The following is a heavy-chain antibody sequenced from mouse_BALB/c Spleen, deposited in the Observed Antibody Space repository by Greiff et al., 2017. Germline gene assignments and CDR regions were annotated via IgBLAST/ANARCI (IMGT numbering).Heavy chain of an antibody. CDR2: IWTGGGT. D-gene: IGHD2-4*01. V-gene: IGHV2-9-2*01. Sequence: QVQLQQSGPGLVAPSQSLSITCTVSGFSLTSYDISWIRQPPGKGLEWLGVIWTGGGTNYNSAFMSRLSISKDNSKSQVFLKMNSLQTDDTAIYYCVRDRDYDAAWFAYWGQGTLVTVSA. J-gene: IGHJ3*01. CDR1: GFSLTSYD. CDR3: VRDRDYDAAWFAY.